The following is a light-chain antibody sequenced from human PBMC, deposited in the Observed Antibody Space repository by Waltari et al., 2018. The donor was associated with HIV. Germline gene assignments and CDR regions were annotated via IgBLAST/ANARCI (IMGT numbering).Light chain of an antibody. CDR3: SSYRTTFI. J-gene: IGLJ2*01. Sequence: QSALTQPASMSGSPGQSITISCAGPTSDIGPSHSVSWYQQHPDRAPKLIIYDVSYPPAGFDSRFSGSKSGNTASLTISDLRSDDEAVYYCSSYRTTFIFGAGTKLNVL. CDR2: DVS. V-gene: IGLV2-14*03. CDR1: TSDIGPSHS.